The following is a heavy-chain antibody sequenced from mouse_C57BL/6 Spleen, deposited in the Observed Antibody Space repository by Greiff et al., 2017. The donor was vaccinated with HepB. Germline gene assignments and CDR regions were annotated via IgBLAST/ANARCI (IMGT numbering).Heavy chain of an antibody. D-gene: IGHD1-1*01. V-gene: IGHV1-9*01. CDR1: GYTFTGYW. Sequence: VQLQQSGAELMKPGASVKLSCKATGYTFTGYWIEWVKQRPGHGLEWIGEILPGSGSTNYNEKFKGKATFTADTSSNTAYMQLSCLTTEDSAIYYCARSGYYYGSSYAWFAYWGQGTLVTVSA. CDR3: ARSGYYYGSSYAWFAY. J-gene: IGHJ3*01. CDR2: ILPGSGST.